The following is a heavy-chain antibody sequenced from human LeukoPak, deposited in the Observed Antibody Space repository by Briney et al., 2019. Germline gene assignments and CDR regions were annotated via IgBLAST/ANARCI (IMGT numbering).Heavy chain of an antibody. Sequence: SETLSLTCTVSGGSITGYYWTWIRQPAGKGLEWIGRVSDTGRAYYNPSLERRVTISLDTSNNRFSLKVTSVTAADPAVYYCARGPDMTPISGYSSFVYWGQGTLVSVSS. CDR1: GGSITGYY. D-gene: IGHD5-12*01. CDR2: VSDTGRA. CDR3: ARGPDMTPISGYSSFVY. V-gene: IGHV4-4*07. J-gene: IGHJ4*02.